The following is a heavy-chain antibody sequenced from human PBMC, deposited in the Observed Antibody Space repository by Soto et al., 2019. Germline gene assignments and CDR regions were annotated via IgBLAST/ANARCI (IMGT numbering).Heavy chain of an antibody. CDR3: AAASGITIVRVLSH. Sequence: EVQLLESGGGLVQPGGSLRLSCSASGFTFSSYAMSWVRQAPGKGLEWVSAISGSCGSTYYADSVKGRFTISRDNSKNTLYLQMNSLRAEDTAVYYCAAASGITIVRVLSHWGQGTLVTVSS. CDR1: GFTFSSYA. D-gene: IGHD3-10*01. CDR2: ISGSCGST. J-gene: IGHJ4*02. V-gene: IGHV3-23*01.